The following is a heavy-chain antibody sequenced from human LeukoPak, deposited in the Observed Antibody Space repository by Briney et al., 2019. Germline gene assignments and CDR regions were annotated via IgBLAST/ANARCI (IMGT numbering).Heavy chain of an antibody. CDR3: ARFAAGGSYYYYMDV. CDR1: GFTFSSYT. D-gene: IGHD6-25*01. V-gene: IGHV3-48*01. J-gene: IGHJ6*03. CDR2: IGTSSTTI. Sequence: PGGSLRLSCAASGFTFSSYTMDWVRQPPGKGLEWVSNIGTSSTTIYYADSVKGRFTISRDNAKNSLYLQMNSLRADDPAVYYCARFAAGGSYYYYMDVWGRGTTVTVSS.